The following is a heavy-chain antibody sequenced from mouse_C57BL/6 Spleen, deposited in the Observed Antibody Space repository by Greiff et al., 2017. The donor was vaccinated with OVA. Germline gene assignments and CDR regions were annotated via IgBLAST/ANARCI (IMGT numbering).Heavy chain of an antibody. J-gene: IGHJ2*01. D-gene: IGHD1-1*01. CDR2: ISSGSSTI. CDR1: GFTFSDYG. V-gene: IGHV5-17*01. Sequence: EVQGVESGGGLVKPGGSLKLSCAASGFTFSDYGMHWVRQAPEKGLEWVAYISSGSSTIYYADTVKGRFTISRDNAKNTLFLQMISLRSEDTAMYYCARDYYYGSSEGYFDYWGQGTTLTVSS. CDR3: ARDYYYGSSEGYFDY.